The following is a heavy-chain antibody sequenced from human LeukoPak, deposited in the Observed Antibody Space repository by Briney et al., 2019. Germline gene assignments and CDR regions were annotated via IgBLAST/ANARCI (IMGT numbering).Heavy chain of an antibody. Sequence: SETLSLTCTVSGGSTSSYYWSWIRQPPGKGLEWIGYIYYSGSTNYNPSLKSRVTISVDTSKNQFSLKLSSVTAADTAVYYCARGSGYYYYYGMDVWGQGATVTVSS. V-gene: IGHV4-59*08. CDR2: IYYSGST. CDR1: GGSTSSYY. J-gene: IGHJ6*02. D-gene: IGHD1-26*01. CDR3: ARGSGYYYYYGMDV.